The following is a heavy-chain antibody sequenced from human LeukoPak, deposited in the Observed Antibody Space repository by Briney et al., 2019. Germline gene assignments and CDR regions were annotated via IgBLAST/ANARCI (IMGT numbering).Heavy chain of an antibody. CDR2: IYPGDSDT. V-gene: IGHV5-51*01. Sequence: KPGESLKIPCKGSGYRFTNYWIGWVRQMPGKGLEWMGIIYPGDSDTRYSPSFQGQVTISADKSISTAYLQWSSLQASDTAMYYCARHKGGSGWSFDYWGQGTLVTVSS. CDR3: ARHKGGSGWSFDY. D-gene: IGHD6-19*01. J-gene: IGHJ4*02. CDR1: GYRFTNYW.